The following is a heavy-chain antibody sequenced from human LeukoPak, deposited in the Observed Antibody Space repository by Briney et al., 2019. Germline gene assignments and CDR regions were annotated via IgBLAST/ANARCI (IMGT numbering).Heavy chain of an antibody. V-gene: IGHV4-59*01. CDR1: GGSITSDY. CDR3: ARGGPWTTVTTTGAPLEY. CDR2: IYYNGIT. Sequence: SETLSLTCIVSGGSITSDYWSWIRQPPGRGLEWIGSIYYNGITNYNPSLKSRVTISIDTPKSQFSLRLISVTAADTAMYYCARGGPWTTVTTTGAPLEYWGQGTLVTVSS. J-gene: IGHJ4*02. D-gene: IGHD4-17*01.